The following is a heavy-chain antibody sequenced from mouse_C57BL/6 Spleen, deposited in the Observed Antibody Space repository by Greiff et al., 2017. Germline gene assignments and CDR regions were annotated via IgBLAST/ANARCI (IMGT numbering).Heavy chain of an antibody. D-gene: IGHD1-1*01. CDR2: INPNYGTT. V-gene: IGHV1-39*01. J-gene: IGHJ1*03. CDR3: ARNYGRQGYFDV. Sequence: IQLQQSGPELVKPGASVKISCKASGYSFTDYNMNWVKQSNGKSLEWIGVINPNYGTTSYNQKFKGTATLTVDQSSSTAYMQLNSLTSEDSAVYYCARNYGRQGYFDVWGTGTTVTVSS. CDR1: GYSFTDYN.